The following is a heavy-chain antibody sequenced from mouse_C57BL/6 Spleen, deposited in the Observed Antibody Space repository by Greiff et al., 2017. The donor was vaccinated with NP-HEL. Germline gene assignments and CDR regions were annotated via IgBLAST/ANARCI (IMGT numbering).Heavy chain of an antibody. CDR1: GFTFSNYW. D-gene: IGHD1-1*02. V-gene: IGHV6-3*01. CDR3: TGWWDENYYAMDY. Sequence: DVQLVESGGGLVQPGGSMKLSCVASGFTFSNYWMNWVRQSPEKGLEWVAQIRLKSDNYATHYAESVKGRFTISRDDSKSSVYLQMNNLRAEDTGIYYCTGWWDENYYAMDYWGQGTSVTVSS. CDR2: IRLKSDNYAT. J-gene: IGHJ4*01.